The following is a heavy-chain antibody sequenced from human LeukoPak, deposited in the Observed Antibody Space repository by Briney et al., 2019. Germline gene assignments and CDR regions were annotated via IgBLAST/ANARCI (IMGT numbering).Heavy chain of an antibody. V-gene: IGHV3-23*01. CDR2: ISGSGGST. CDR3: ARAKTAGVVTADYYFDY. CDR1: GFTFSSYA. D-gene: IGHD2-21*02. J-gene: IGHJ4*02. Sequence: GGSLRLSCAASGFTFSSYAMSWVRQAPGKGLEWVSAISGSGGSTYYADSVKGRFTISRDNSKNTLYLQMNSLRAEDTAVYYCARAKTAGVVTADYYFDYWGQGTLVTVSS.